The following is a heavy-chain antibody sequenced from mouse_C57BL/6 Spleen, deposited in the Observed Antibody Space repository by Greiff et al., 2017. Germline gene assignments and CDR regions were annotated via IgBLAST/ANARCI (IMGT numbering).Heavy chain of an antibody. Sequence: VQLQQPGAELVMPGASVKLSCKASGYTFTSYWMHWVKQRPGQGLEWIGEIDPSDSYTNYNQKFKGKSTLTVDKSSSTAYMKRSSLTSEDSAVYYCTRRWYSNYVYGYWGQGTTLTVSS. V-gene: IGHV1-69*01. CDR3: TRRWYSNYVYGY. CDR2: IDPSDSYT. CDR1: GYTFTSYW. J-gene: IGHJ2*01. D-gene: IGHD2-5*01.